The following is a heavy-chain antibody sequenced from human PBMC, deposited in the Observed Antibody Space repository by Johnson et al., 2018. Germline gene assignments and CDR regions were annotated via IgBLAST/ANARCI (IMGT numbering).Heavy chain of an antibody. CDR2: XXXXXXXX. CDR1: GFTFSSYA. J-gene: IGHJ5*01. CDR3: TRGQVPNQYNWFDS. Sequence: QVQLVESGGGVVQXGRSXRLXCAASGFTFSSYAMYWVRQAPGKGLEWVAXXXXXXXXXXXXXPVKGRFSISRDDSKTTLYLQMSSLRVEDTGVYYCTRGQVPNQYNWFDSWGQGTLVTVSS. D-gene: IGHD6-19*01. V-gene: IGHV3-30*04.